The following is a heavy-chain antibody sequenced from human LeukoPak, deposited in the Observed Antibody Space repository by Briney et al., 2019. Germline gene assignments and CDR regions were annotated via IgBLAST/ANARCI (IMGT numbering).Heavy chain of an antibody. D-gene: IGHD6-13*01. CDR3: ARGEAAAGTVH. V-gene: IGHV4-31*03. CDR1: GGSISSGGYY. CDR2: IYYSGST. Sequence: SETLSLTCTVSGGSISSGGYYWSWIRQHPGKGLEWIGYIYYSGSTYYNPSLKSRVTISVDTSKNQFSLKLSSVTAADTAVYYCARGEAAAGTVHWGQGTLVTVSS. J-gene: IGHJ4*02.